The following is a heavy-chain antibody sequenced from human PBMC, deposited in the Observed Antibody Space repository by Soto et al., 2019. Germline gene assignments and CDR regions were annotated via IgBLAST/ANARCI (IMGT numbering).Heavy chain of an antibody. J-gene: IGHJ4*02. CDR2: ITSSSTYI. D-gene: IGHD2-21*01. Sequence: EVQLVESGGGLVKPGGSLRLSCAASGFTFRSYSMNWVRQAPGKGLEWVSFITSSSTYIKYADSVKGRFTISRDNAMNSLYLQMNSLRDDDTAVYYCVRVRGGAYYFDYWGQGTLVTVSS. V-gene: IGHV3-21*01. CDR3: VRVRGGAYYFDY. CDR1: GFTFRSYS.